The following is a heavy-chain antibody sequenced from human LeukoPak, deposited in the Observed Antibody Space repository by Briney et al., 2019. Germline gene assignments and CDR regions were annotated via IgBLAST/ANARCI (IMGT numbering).Heavy chain of an antibody. CDR2: IYYSGST. V-gene: IGHV4-39*01. J-gene: IGHJ4*02. D-gene: IGHD5-18*01. CDR3: ARHPQPFDY. Sequence: SETLSLTCTVSGVSISSSSYYWGWIRQPPGKGLEWIGSIYYSGSTYYNPSLKSRVTISVDTSKNQFSLKLSSVTAADTAVYYCARHPQPFDYWGQGTLVTVSS. CDR1: GVSISSSSYY.